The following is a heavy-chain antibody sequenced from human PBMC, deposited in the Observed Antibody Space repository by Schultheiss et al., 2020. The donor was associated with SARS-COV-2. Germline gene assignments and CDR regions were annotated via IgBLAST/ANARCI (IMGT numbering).Heavy chain of an antibody. CDR2: INHSGST. V-gene: IGHV4-34*01. CDR1: GGSFSGYY. Sequence: SQTLSLTCAVYGGSFSGYYWSWIRQPAGKGLEWIGEINHSGSTNYNPSLKSRVTISVDTSKNQFSLKLSSVTAADTAVYYCARDSGRYYYYGMDVWGQGTTVTVSS. CDR3: ARDSGRYYYYGMDV. J-gene: IGHJ6*02. D-gene: IGHD1-26*01.